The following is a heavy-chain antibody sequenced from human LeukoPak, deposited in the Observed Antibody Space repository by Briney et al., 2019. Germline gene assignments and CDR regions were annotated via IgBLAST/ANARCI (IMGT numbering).Heavy chain of an antibody. CDR2: ISYDGSNK. CDR3: ARDLRRLVIVDY. J-gene: IGHJ4*02. Sequence: GGSLRLSCAASGFTFSSYAMHWVRQAPGKGLEWVAVISYDGSNKYYAGSVKGRFTISRDNSKNTLYLQMNSLRAEDTAVYYCARDLRRLVIVDYWGQGTLVTVSS. D-gene: IGHD3-22*01. V-gene: IGHV3-30-3*01. CDR1: GFTFSSYA.